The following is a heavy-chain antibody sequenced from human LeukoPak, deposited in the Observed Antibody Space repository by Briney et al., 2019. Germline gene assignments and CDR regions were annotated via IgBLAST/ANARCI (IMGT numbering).Heavy chain of an antibody. D-gene: IGHD3-16*01. Sequence: GASVKVSCKASGYTFTGYYMHWVRQAPGQGLEWMGWINPNSGGTNYAQKFQGRVTMTRDTSISTAYMELSRLRSDDTAVYYCARVEGGALLYYYYMDVWGKGTTVTVSS. J-gene: IGHJ6*03. CDR1: GYTFTGYY. V-gene: IGHV1-2*02. CDR3: ARVEGGALLYYYYMDV. CDR2: INPNSGGT.